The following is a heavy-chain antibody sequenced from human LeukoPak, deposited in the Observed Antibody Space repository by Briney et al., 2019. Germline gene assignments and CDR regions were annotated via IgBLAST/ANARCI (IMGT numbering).Heavy chain of an antibody. V-gene: IGHV4-59*01. CDR2: FYYSGST. CDR1: GGSIRSYY. D-gene: IGHD6-19*01. J-gene: IGHJ3*02. Sequence: SETRSLTCTVSGGSIRSYYYNWIRQPPGKGLEWIGLFYYSGSTNYNPSLGSRVTLSVDPSKNQFSLKLTSVTAADTAVYYCARKKGSGWDSWAFDIWGQGTMVTVSS. CDR3: ARKKGSGWDSWAFDI.